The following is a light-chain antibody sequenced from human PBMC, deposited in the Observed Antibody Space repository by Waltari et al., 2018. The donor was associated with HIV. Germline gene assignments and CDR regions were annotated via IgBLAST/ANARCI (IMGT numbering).Light chain of an antibody. Sequence: QSVLTQPPSASGTPGQRVTISCFGSSSNIGTKYVYWYQQLPGTAPKLLIYKNNQWPSRVTDRVSGSTSGTTASLAISALLSEGGAECYCAAWNDSLSGWAFGGGTKLTVL. CDR2: KNN. J-gene: IGLJ3*02. CDR3: AAWNDSLSGWA. CDR1: SSNIGTKY. V-gene: IGLV1-47*01.